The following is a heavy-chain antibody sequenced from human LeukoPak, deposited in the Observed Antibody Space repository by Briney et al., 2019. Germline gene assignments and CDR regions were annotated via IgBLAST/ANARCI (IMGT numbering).Heavy chain of an antibody. CDR1: GFTFSNYW. Sequence: PGGSLRLSCAASGFTFSNYWMHWVRQAPGKGLVWVSRINSDGINTSYADSVKGRFTISRDNAKNTLNLQMNSLRSEDTAVYYCARPRVYYYDSSGYFDYWGQGTLVTVSS. V-gene: IGHV3-74*01. CDR2: INSDGINT. D-gene: IGHD3-22*01. J-gene: IGHJ4*02. CDR3: ARPRVYYYDSSGYFDY.